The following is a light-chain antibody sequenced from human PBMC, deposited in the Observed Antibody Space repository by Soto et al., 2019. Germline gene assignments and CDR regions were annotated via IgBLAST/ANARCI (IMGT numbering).Light chain of an antibody. CDR1: QNINSY. CDR3: QQYQRYPPS. J-gene: IGKJ4*01. CDR2: DAT. Sequence: DIQMTQSPSSLSASVGDRVTIICRASQNINSYLAWFQQKPGKAPKSLIYDATSLQSGVPSRFSGSGSGIDFNLTISSLQSEDIATYYCQQYQRYPPSFGGGTKVEIK. V-gene: IGKV1-16*01.